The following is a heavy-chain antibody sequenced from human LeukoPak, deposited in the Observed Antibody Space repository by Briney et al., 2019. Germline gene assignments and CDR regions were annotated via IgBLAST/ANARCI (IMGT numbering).Heavy chain of an antibody. CDR3: ARGVWGYTFDI. Sequence: GGSLRLSCGASGFTFSRYWMHWVRQAPGKGLVWVSHINSDGSSTSYADSVKGRFTISRDNAKSTLYLQMNSLRGEDTAVYYCARGVWGYTFDIWGQGTMVTVSS. CDR2: INSDGSST. V-gene: IGHV3-74*01. D-gene: IGHD3-16*01. CDR1: GFTFSRYW. J-gene: IGHJ3*02.